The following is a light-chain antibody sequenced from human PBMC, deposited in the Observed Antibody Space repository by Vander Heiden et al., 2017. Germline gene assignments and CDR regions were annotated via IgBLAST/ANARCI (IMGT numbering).Light chain of an antibody. CDR1: QSVSSY. CDR2: DAS. J-gene: IGKJ4*01. CDR3: QQRCNWPLT. V-gene: IGKV3-11*01. Sequence: IVFTQSPATLSLSPGERATLSCRASQSVSSYLAWYQQKPGQAPRLLIYDASNRATGIPARFSGSGSGTDFTLTISSLEPEDFAVYYCQQRCNWPLTFGGGTKVEIK.